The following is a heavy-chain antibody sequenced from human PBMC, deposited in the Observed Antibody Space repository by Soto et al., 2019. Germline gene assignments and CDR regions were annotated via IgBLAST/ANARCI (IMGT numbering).Heavy chain of an antibody. V-gene: IGHV3-23*01. CDR2: ISGSGSTT. J-gene: IGHJ5*02. CDR1: GFTFSTCA. CDR3: AKDLSRSYGSGYREGCFHP. D-gene: IGHD3-22*01. Sequence: GGSLRLSCPATGFTFSTCAMNWVRQAPGKGLEWVSTISGSGSTTYYADSVKGRFTISRDNFKNTLYLQLNSLRVEDTAVYYCAKDLSRSYGSGYREGCFHPWGHGTLVTVSS.